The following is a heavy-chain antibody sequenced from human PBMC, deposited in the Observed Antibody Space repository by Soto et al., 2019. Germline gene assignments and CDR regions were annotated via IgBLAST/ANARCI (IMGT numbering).Heavy chain of an antibody. J-gene: IGHJ5*02. CDR1: GGTFSSYA. CDR2: IIPIFGTA. Sequence: SVKVSCKASGGTFSSYAISWVRQAPGQGLEWMGGIIPIFGTANYAQKFQGRVTITADESTSTAYMELSSLRSEDTAVYYCARDIVVVPDAIHNWFDPWGQGTLVTVSS. D-gene: IGHD2-2*01. V-gene: IGHV1-69*13. CDR3: ARDIVVVPDAIHNWFDP.